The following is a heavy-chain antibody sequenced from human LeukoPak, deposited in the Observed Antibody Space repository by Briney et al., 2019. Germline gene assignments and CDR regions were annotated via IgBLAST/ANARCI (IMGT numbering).Heavy chain of an antibody. D-gene: IGHD3-10*01. J-gene: IGHJ4*02. CDR1: GGSISSSSYY. CDR2: IYYSGST. V-gene: IGHV4-39*01. CDR3: ARQMPYYYGSGSYCFDY. Sequence: SETLSLTCTVSGGSISSSSYYWGWIRQPPGKGLEWIGSIYYSGSTYYNPSLKSRVTIYVDTSKNQFSLKLSSVTAADTAVYYCARQMPYYYGSGSYCFDYWGQGTLVTVSS.